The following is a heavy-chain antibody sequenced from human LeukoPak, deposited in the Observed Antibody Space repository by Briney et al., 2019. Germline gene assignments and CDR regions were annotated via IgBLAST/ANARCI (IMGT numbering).Heavy chain of an antibody. Sequence: ASVKVSCKASGYSFTSYAMNWVRQAPGQGLERMRWINTNTGNPTYAQGFTGRFVFSLDTSVSTAYLQISSLKAEDTAVYYCARDAAGGGFDYWGQGTLVTVSS. CDR1: GYSFTSYA. CDR3: ARDAAGGGFDY. CDR2: INTNTGNP. V-gene: IGHV7-4-1*02. J-gene: IGHJ4*02. D-gene: IGHD2-15*01.